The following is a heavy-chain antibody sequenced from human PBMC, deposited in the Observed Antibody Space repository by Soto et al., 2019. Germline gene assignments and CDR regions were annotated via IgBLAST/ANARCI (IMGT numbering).Heavy chain of an antibody. V-gene: IGHV4-39*01. J-gene: IGHJ4*02. CDR2: IYYSGST. D-gene: IGHD6-13*01. Sequence: QLQLQESGPGLVKPSETLSLTCTVSGGSISSSSYYWGWIRQPPGKGLEWIGSIYYSGSTYYNPSLNXRXTXSXHTSKNQFSLKLSSVTAADTAVYYCARRGSSSWYGYWGQGTLVTVSS. CDR1: GGSISSSSYY. CDR3: ARRGSSSWYGY.